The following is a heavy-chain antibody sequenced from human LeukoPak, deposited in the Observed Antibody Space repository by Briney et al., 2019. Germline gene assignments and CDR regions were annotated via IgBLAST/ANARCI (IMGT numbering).Heavy chain of an antibody. CDR1: GFTFSSNW. CDR2: INSDGRST. Sequence: PGGSLRLSCAASGFTFSSNWMHWVRQAPGKGLVWVSRINSDGRSTSYAGSVKGRFTISRDNAKNSLYLQMNSLRAEDTAVYYCARAKEAVAGTGYYYYGMDVWGQGTTVTVSS. J-gene: IGHJ6*02. D-gene: IGHD6-19*01. V-gene: IGHV3-74*01. CDR3: ARAKEAVAGTGYYYYGMDV.